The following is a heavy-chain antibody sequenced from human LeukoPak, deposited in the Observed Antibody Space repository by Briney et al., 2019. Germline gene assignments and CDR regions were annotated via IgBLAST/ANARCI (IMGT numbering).Heavy chain of an antibody. CDR2: IRYDGSNK. V-gene: IGHV3-30*02. Sequence: GGSLRLSCAASGFTFSSYGMHWVRQAPGKGLEWVAFIRYDGSNKYYADSVKGRFTISRDNSKNTLYLQMNSLRAEDTAVYYCAKTPSRFLERLTIDYWGQGTLVTVSS. D-gene: IGHD3-3*01. CDR3: AKTPSRFLERLTIDY. J-gene: IGHJ4*02. CDR1: GFTFSSYG.